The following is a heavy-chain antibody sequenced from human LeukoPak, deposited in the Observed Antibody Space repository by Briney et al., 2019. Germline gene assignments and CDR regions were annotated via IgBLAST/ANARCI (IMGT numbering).Heavy chain of an antibody. CDR2: IIPVLALA. Sequence: SVKVSCKTSGGTFSGSAITWVRQAPGQGLEWMGRIIPVLALATYAQKSQGRVTITADQSTTTAYMELNTLRSEDTAVFYCARDINGDLDYWGQGTLVTVSS. CDR3: ARDINGDLDY. J-gene: IGHJ4*02. D-gene: IGHD4-17*01. CDR1: GGTFSGSA. V-gene: IGHV1-69*04.